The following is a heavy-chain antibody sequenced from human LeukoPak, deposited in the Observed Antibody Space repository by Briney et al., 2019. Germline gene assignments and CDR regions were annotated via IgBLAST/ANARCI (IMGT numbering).Heavy chain of an antibody. D-gene: IGHD4-17*01. CDR3: ARMRDYGGYYFDY. J-gene: IGHJ4*02. Sequence: GGSLRLSRAASGFTVSSNYMSWVRQAPGKGLEWVSVIYSGGSTYYADSVKGRFTISRDNSKNTLYLQMNSLRAEDTAVYYCARMRDYGGYYFDYWGQGTLVTVSS. V-gene: IGHV3-66*01. CDR2: IYSGGST. CDR1: GFTVSSNY.